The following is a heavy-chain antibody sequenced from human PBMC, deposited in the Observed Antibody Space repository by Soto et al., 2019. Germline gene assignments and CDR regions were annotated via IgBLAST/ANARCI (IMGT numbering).Heavy chain of an antibody. V-gene: IGHV4-31*03. J-gene: IGHJ4*02. CDR2: IYYSGST. Sequence: QVQLQESGPGLVKPSQTLSLTCTVSGGSISSGGYYWSWIRQHPGKGLEWIGYIYYSGSTYYNPSLKSRVTISVDTSKNQCSLKMSSVTAADTAVYYCARLFNTGYSSSWPIDYWGQGTLVTVSS. CDR3: ARLFNTGYSSSWPIDY. CDR1: GGSISSGGYY. D-gene: IGHD6-13*01.